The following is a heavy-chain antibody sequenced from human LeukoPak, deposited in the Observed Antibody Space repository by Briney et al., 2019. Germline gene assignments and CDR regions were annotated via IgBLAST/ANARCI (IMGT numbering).Heavy chain of an antibody. J-gene: IGHJ4*02. CDR2: ISSSSSYI. D-gene: IGHD2-15*01. CDR1: GFTFSSYS. Sequence: GGTLRLSCAASGFTFSSYSMNWVRQAPGKGLEWVSSISSSSSYIYYADSVKGRFTISRDNAKNSLYLQMNSLRAEDTAVYYCARISCYSGIFDYWGQGTLVTVSS. V-gene: IGHV3-21*01. CDR3: ARISCYSGIFDY.